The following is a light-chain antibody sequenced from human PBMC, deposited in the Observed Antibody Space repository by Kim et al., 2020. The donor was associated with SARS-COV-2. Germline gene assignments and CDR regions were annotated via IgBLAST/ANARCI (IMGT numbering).Light chain of an antibody. CDR3: QQRSNWPWT. CDR1: QSVSSY. V-gene: IGKV3-11*01. J-gene: IGKJ1*01. Sequence: LSPGERVTLSGRASQSVSSYLAWFQQKRGQPPRLLIYDAFNRATGIPAKFSGSGSGTDFTLTISSLEPEDFAVYYCQQRSNWPWTFGQGTKVDIK. CDR2: DAF.